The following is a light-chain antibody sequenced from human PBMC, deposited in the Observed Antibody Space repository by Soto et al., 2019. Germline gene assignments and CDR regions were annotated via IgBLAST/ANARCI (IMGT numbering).Light chain of an antibody. V-gene: IGKV3-20*01. CDR3: QQCGSSPQM. J-gene: IGKJ1*01. CDR2: GAS. CDR1: QSVTNSN. Sequence: IVLTQSPGTLSLSPGERATLSCRASQSVTNSNLAWYQQKPGQAPRLLIYGASSRATGIPERFSGSGSGTDFTLTISRLEPEDFAVYYCQQCGSSPQMFGQGTKVEIK.